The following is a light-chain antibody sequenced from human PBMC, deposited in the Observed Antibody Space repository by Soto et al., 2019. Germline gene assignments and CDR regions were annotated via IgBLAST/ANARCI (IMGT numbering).Light chain of an antibody. Sequence: SYELTQPPSVSVAPGQTASLSCGGNNLEVKSVHWYQQQPGQAPVLVVHDDSDRPSGIPERFSGSNSGNTATLTISRVEAGDEADYYCQVWDSRSGLVFGGGTKVTVL. V-gene: IGLV3-21*02. CDR3: QVWDSRSGLV. CDR1: NLEVKS. J-gene: IGLJ2*01. CDR2: DDS.